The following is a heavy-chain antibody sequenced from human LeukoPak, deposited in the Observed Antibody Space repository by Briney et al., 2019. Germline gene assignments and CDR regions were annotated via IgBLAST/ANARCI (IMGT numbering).Heavy chain of an antibody. Sequence: GGSLSLSCAASGFTFSSYAMHWVRQAPCKGLEWVAVISYDGSNKYYADSVKGRFTISRDNSKNTLYLQMNSLRAEDTAVYYCAKDGCSSTSCPWGAFDIWGQGTMVTVSS. V-gene: IGHV3-30-3*01. CDR1: GFTFSSYA. D-gene: IGHD2-2*01. CDR2: ISYDGSNK. J-gene: IGHJ3*02. CDR3: AKDGCSSTSCPWGAFDI.